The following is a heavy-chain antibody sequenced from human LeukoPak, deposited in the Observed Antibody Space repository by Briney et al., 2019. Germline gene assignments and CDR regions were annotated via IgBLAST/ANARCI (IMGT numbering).Heavy chain of an antibody. CDR1: GGSISSYY. CDR3: ASDSSGYYYDAFDI. CDR2: IYTSGST. Sequence: SETLSLTCTVSGGSISSYYWSWIRQPAGKGLEWIGRIYTSGSTNYNPSLKSRVTMSVDTSKNQFSLKLSSVTAADTAVYYCASDSSGYYYDAFDIWGQGTMVTVSS. V-gene: IGHV4-4*07. J-gene: IGHJ3*02. D-gene: IGHD3-22*01.